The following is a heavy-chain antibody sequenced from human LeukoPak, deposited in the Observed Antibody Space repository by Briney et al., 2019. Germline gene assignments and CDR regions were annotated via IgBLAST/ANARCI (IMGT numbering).Heavy chain of an antibody. CDR3: ARGRRHCVGDCSSFDS. CDR1: GDSISSGDYY. Sequence: SETLSLTCTVSGDSISSGDYYWSWIRQPAGKGLEWIGRISSSGSTNYNPSLKSRVTMSVDTSKNKFSLRLSSVTAADTAVYYCARGRRHCVGDCSSFDSWGQGTLVTVSS. V-gene: IGHV4-61*02. J-gene: IGHJ4*02. CDR2: ISSSGST. D-gene: IGHD2-21*02.